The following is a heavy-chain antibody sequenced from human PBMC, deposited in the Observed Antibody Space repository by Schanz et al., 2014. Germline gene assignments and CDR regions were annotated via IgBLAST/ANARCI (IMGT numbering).Heavy chain of an antibody. CDR2: ISSGGTTI. J-gene: IGHJ4*02. D-gene: IGHD3-16*01. CDR3: AATTSLAD. V-gene: IGHV3-48*02. CDR1: WFSFSSYS. Sequence: EVQLVESGGGLIQPGESLRLSCAVSWFSFSSYSMSWVRQAPGKGLEWIAYISSGGTTIYYADSVKGRFTISRDNAKSSLYLQMNSLRDEDTAVYYCAATTSLADWGQGTLVTVSS.